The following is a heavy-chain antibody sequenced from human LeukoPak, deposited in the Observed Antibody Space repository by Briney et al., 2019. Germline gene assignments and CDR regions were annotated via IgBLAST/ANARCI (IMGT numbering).Heavy chain of an antibody. J-gene: IGHJ4*02. Sequence: PSETLSLTCTVSGGSISSSSYYWGWIRQPPGKGLEWIGSIYYSGSTYYNPSLKSRVTISVDTSKNQFSLKLSSVTAADTAVYYCAIERPREVGALEDFDYWGQGTLVTVSS. CDR2: IYYSGST. CDR3: AIERPREVGALEDFDY. V-gene: IGHV4-39*02. CDR1: GGSISSSSYY. D-gene: IGHD1-26*01.